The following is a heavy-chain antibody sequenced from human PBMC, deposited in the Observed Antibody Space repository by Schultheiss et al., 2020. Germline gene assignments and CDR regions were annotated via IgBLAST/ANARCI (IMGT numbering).Heavy chain of an antibody. CDR1: GFTFSSYG. CDR2: IWYDGSNK. D-gene: IGHD2-15*01. Sequence: GSLRLSCAASGFTFSSYGLHWVRQAPGKGLEWVAVIWYDGSNKYYADSVKGRFTISRDNSKNTLYLQMNSLRAEDTAVYYYAKGCGGGGSCYYFDYWGQGTLVTVYS. J-gene: IGHJ4*02. CDR3: AKGCGGGGSCYYFDY. V-gene: IGHV3-33*08.